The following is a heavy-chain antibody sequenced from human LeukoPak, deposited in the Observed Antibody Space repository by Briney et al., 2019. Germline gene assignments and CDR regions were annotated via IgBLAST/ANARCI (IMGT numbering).Heavy chain of an antibody. CDR3: ARARSFDFEYCVLDFSAEEVCDAFDI. J-gene: IGHJ3*02. D-gene: IGHD2/OR15-2a*01. V-gene: IGHV1-69*06. CDR1: GGTFSSYT. CDR2: IIPIFGRA. Sequence: SVKVSCKASGGTFSSYTISWVRQAPGQGLEWMGGIIPIFGRANYAQKLPGRVPITADTSTSTAYMELSSLRSEDTAVYYCARARSFDFEYCVLDFSAEEVCDAFDIWGQGTMVTVSS.